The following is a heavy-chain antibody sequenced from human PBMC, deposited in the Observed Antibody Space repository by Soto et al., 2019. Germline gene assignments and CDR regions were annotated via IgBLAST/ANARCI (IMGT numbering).Heavy chain of an antibody. CDR1: GFTFSNYA. CDR3: AKGKTAYNNGTSDY. CDR2: ISSKFDTT. Sequence: GGSLRLSCAASGFTFSNYAMSWVRQAPGKGLEWVSSISSKFDTTYHPDTVKGRLTVSRDNSKNTLYLQMNSLRAEDTAVYYCAKGKTAYNNGTSDYWGQGTPVTVSS. J-gene: IGHJ4*02. V-gene: IGHV3-23*01. D-gene: IGHD6-19*01.